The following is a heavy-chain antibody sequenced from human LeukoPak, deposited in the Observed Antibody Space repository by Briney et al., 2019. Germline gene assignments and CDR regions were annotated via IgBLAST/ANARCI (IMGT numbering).Heavy chain of an antibody. D-gene: IGHD5-24*01. J-gene: IGHJ6*03. CDR3: ARGVPIRDYYYYYMDV. Sequence: GASVKVSCKASGGTFSSYAISWVRQAPGQGREWMGRIIPIFGTANYAQKFQGRVTITTDESTSTAYMELSSLRSEDTAVYYCARGVPIRDYYYYYMDVWGKGTTVTVSS. CDR1: GGTFSSYA. V-gene: IGHV1-69*05. CDR2: IIPIFGTA.